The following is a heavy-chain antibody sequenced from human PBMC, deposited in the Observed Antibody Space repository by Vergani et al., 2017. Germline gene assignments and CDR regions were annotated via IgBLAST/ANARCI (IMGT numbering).Heavy chain of an antibody. CDR2: ISGSGGST. Sequence: EVQLLESGGGLVQPGGSLSLSCAASGFTFSSYAMSWVRQAPGKGLEWVSAISGSGGSTYYADSVKGRFTISRDNSKNTLYLQMNSLRAEDTAVYYCAKDRVPYYYDSSGYYDLTPPLYYFDYWGQGTLVTVSS. CDR3: AKDRVPYYYDSSGYYDLTPPLYYFDY. V-gene: IGHV3-23*01. CDR1: GFTFSSYA. D-gene: IGHD3-22*01. J-gene: IGHJ4*02.